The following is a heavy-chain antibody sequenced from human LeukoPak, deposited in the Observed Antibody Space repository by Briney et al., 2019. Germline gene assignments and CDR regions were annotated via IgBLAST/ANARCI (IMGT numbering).Heavy chain of an antibody. CDR3: ARVAIAAAGGFDP. CDR2: IYYSGST. V-gene: IGHV4-39*07. D-gene: IGHD6-13*01. Sequence: ASETLSLTCTVSGGSISSSSYYWGWIRQPPGKGLEWIGSIYYSGSTYYNPSLKSRVTISVDTSKNRFSLKLSSVTAADTAVYYCARVAIAAAGGFDPWGQGTLVTVSS. J-gene: IGHJ5*02. CDR1: GGSISSSSYY.